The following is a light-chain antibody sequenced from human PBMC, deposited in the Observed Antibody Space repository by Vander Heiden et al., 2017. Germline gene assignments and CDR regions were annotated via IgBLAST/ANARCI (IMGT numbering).Light chain of an antibody. CDR2: RDS. V-gene: IGLV3-9*01. J-gene: IGLJ2*01. CDR1: NIGSKN. Sequence: SSELTQPLSVSVALGQTARITCGGNNIGSKNVHWYQQKPCQAPVLVIYRDSNRPSGIPERFSGSNSGNTATLTISRAQAGDEADYYCQVWDSSTGVFGGGTKLTVL. CDR3: QVWDSSTGV.